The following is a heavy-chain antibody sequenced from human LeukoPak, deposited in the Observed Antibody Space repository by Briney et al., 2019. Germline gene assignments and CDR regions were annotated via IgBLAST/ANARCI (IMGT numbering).Heavy chain of an antibody. CDR2: INPSGGST. J-gene: IGHJ4*02. D-gene: IGHD3-3*01. V-gene: IGHV1-46*01. CDR1: GYTFTSYY. Sequence: ASVKVSCKASGYTFTSYYMHWVRQAPGQGLEWMGIINPSGGSTSYAQKFQGRVTMTRDTSTGTVYMELSSPRSEDTAVYYCAATDRFLDPNWSKRQISTGSRFDYWGQGTLVTVSS. CDR3: AATDRFLDPNWSKRQISTGSRFDY.